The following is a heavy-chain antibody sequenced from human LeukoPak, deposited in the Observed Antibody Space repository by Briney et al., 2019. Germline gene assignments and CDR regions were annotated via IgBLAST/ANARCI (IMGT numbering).Heavy chain of an antibody. CDR1: GATFSNYA. CDR2: VIPLFDTA. Sequence: SVKASCEASGATFSNYAISRVPQAACHGLELFGGVIPLFDTADYAQKFQGRLTITADESTSTAYMELSSLRPEDTAVYYCPRDLVGSHTGYSTAAWDHWGQGTLVTVSS. V-gene: IGHV1-69*01. J-gene: IGHJ4*02. CDR3: PRDLVGSHTGYSTAAWDH. D-gene: IGHD3-9*01.